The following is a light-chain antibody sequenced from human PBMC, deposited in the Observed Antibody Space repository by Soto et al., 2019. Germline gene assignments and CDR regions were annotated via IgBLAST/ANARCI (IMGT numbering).Light chain of an antibody. CDR1: QSISSY. CDR2: AAS. CDR3: QQSYITLYT. Sequence: DLQMTQSPSSLSASVGDRVTITCRASQSISSYLNWYQQKPGKAPKLLIYAASSLQSGVPSRFSGSGSGTDFTLTISSLQPEDFATYYCQQSYITLYTFGQGTKLEIK. V-gene: IGKV1-39*01. J-gene: IGKJ2*01.